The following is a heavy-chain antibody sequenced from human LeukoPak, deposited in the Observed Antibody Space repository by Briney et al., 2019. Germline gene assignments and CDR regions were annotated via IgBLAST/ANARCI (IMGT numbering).Heavy chain of an antibody. Sequence: SETLSLTCTVSGGSISSYYWSWIRQPPGKGLEWIGYIYYSGSTNYNPSLKSRVTISVDTSKNQFSLKLSSVTAADTAVCYCARGSSSSVFYYYYGMDVWGQGTTVTVSS. J-gene: IGHJ6*02. CDR3: ARGSSSSVFYYYYGMDV. CDR1: GGSISSYY. D-gene: IGHD6-6*01. CDR2: IYYSGST. V-gene: IGHV4-59*01.